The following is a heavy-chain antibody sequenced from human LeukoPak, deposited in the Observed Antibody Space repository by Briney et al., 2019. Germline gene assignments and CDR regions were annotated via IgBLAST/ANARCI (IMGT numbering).Heavy chain of an antibody. Sequence: PGGSLTLSCAASGLTFSDYYMSWIRQAPGNGLEWVSYISSSSSYTNYTDSMKGRFTISRDNAKNSLYLQMNSLSAEDTAVYYCARDQITYYYGSGSYRNYADYWGQGTLVTVSS. J-gene: IGHJ4*02. V-gene: IGHV3-11*05. CDR1: GLTFSDYY. D-gene: IGHD3-10*01. CDR3: ARDQITYYYGSGSYRNYADY. CDR2: ISSSSSYT.